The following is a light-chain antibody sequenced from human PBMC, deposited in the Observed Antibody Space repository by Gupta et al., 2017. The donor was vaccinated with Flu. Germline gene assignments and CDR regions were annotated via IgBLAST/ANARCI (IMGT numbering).Light chain of an antibody. CDR1: SSNIGSNY. CDR2: RNN. Sequence: QSVLPQPPSASGTPGQRVTISCSGSSSNIGSNYVYWYQQLPGTAPKLLIYRNNQRPSGVPGRFSGSKSGTSASLAISGLRSEDEADYYCAAWDDSLSGPWVFGGGTKLTVL. V-gene: IGLV1-47*01. CDR3: AAWDDSLSGPWV. J-gene: IGLJ3*02.